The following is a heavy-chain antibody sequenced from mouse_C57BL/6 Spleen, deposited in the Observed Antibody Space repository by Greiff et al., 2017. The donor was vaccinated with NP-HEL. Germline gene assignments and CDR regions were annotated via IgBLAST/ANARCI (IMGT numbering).Heavy chain of an antibody. CDR3: ASTAQAPWFAY. J-gene: IGHJ3*01. CDR1: GYTFTSYW. CDR2: IDPSDSYT. Sequence: QVQLQQPGAELVMPGASVKLSCKASGYTFTSYWMHWVKQRPGQGLEWIGEIDPSDSYTNYNQKFKGKSTFTVDKSSSTAYMQLSSLTSEDSAVYYCASTAQAPWFAYWGQGTLVTVSA. D-gene: IGHD3-2*02. V-gene: IGHV1-69*01.